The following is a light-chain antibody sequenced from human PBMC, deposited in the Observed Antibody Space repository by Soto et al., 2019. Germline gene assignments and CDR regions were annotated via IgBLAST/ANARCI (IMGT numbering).Light chain of an antibody. Sequence: EVVMTQSPATLSVSPGGRATLSCRASQSISGTLAWYQQKPGQATRLIIHGASTRATGIPVRFRGSGSGTEFTLTLRSLQSEDSAVYYCHQYNNWLALTFGGGTKVDIK. V-gene: IGKV3-15*01. CDR3: HQYNNWLALT. CDR1: QSISGT. CDR2: GAS. J-gene: IGKJ4*01.